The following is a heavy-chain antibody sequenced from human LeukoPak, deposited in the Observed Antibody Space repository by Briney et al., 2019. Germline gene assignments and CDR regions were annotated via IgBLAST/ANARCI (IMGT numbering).Heavy chain of an antibody. V-gene: IGHV1-8*03. CDR1: GYTFTSYD. Sequence: GASVKVSCKASGYTFTSYDINWVRQATGQGLEWMGWMNPNSGNTGYAQKFQGRVTITRNTSISTAYMELSSLRSEDTAVYYCAAVGRGAGTGPENYYFDYWGQGTLVTVSS. D-gene: IGHD6-19*01. CDR2: MNPNSGNT. CDR3: AAVGRGAGTGPENYYFDY. J-gene: IGHJ4*02.